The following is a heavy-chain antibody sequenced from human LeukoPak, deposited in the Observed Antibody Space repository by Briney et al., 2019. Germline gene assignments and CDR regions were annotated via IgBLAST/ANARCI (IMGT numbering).Heavy chain of an antibody. CDR1: GFIFRDYG. V-gene: IGHV3-11*01. J-gene: IGHJ4*02. Sequence: GGSLRLSCAASGFIFRDYGMNWVRQAPGKGLEWVSYISSSGTTVNYADSVKGRFTISRDNAKNSLFLQMNSLRAEDTAVYYCAKQLGYCSDGSCYFPYWGQGTLVTVSS. CDR2: ISSSGTTV. D-gene: IGHD2-15*01. CDR3: AKQLGYCSDGSCYFPY.